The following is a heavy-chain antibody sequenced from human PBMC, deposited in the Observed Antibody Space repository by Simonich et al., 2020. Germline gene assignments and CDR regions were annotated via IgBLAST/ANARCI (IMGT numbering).Heavy chain of an antibody. V-gene: IGHV1-2*02. J-gene: IGHJ6*03. CDR1: GYTFTGYY. D-gene: IGHD6-6*01. CDR3: ARDRAARYYYYYYMDV. Sequence: QVQLVQSGAEVKKPGASVKVSCKASGYTFTGYYMHWVRQAPGQGLEWMGWINPNSGGTNYEKKFQGRVTMTRDTSISTAYRELSRLRSDDTAGYYCARDRAARYYYYYYMDVWGKGTTVTVSS. CDR2: INPNSGGT.